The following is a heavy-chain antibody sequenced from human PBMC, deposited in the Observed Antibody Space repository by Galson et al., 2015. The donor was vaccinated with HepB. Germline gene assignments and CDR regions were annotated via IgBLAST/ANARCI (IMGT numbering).Heavy chain of an antibody. CDR3: VREKDYYDDTGDSAGSFDY. J-gene: IGHJ4*02. V-gene: IGHV3-30*09. CDR2: ISYDAKKY. D-gene: IGHD3-16*01. Sequence: SLRLSCATSGFTFTNFGIHWVRQAPGRGLEWLSWISYDAKKYNSADSVKGRFAISRDNSAKVLYLHLNSLGPEDTAVYYCVREKDYYDDTGDSAGSFDYWGQGALVIVSS. CDR1: GFTFTNFG.